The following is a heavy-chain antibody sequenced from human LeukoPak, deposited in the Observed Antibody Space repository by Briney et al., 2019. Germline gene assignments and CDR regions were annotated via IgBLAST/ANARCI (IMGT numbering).Heavy chain of an antibody. D-gene: IGHD3-22*01. Sequence: SETLSLTCAVYGGSFSGYYWSWIRQPPGKGLEWIGEINHSGSTNYNPSLKSRVTISVDTSKNQFSLKLSSVTAADTAVYYCARGLSEVTYYYDSSGYLVANWFDPWGQGTLVTVSS. V-gene: IGHV4-34*01. CDR1: GGSFSGYY. CDR3: ARGLSEVTYYYDSSGYLVANWFDP. CDR2: INHSGST. J-gene: IGHJ5*02.